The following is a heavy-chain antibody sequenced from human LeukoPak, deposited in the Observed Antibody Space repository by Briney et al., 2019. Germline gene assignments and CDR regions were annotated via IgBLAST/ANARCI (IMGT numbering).Heavy chain of an antibody. CDR2: IKQDGSEK. CDR1: GFTFSSYW. J-gene: IGHJ4*02. V-gene: IGHV3-7*01. Sequence: GGSLRLSCAASGFTFSSYWMSWVRQAPGKGLEWVANIKQDGSEKYYVDSVKGRFTISRDNAKNTLYLQMNSLRAEDTAVYYCARHIRHPDYDSWSGFRLGLFDYWGQGTLVTVSS. CDR3: ARHIRHPDYDSWSGFRLGLFDY. D-gene: IGHD3-3*01.